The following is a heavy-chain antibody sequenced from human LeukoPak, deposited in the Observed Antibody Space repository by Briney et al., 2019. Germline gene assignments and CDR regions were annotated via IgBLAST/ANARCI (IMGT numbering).Heavy chain of an antibody. CDR3: ARGQSGYYDSLAFDY. D-gene: IGHD3-3*01. CDR1: GFTFDDYG. Sequence: GGSLRLSFAASGFTFDDYGMSWVLQAPGKGLDWVSGINWNGGSTGYADSVKGRFTISRDNAKNSLYLQMNILRAEYTALFYCARGQSGYYDSLAFDYWGQGTLVTVSS. CDR2: INWNGGST. V-gene: IGHV3-20*03. J-gene: IGHJ4*02.